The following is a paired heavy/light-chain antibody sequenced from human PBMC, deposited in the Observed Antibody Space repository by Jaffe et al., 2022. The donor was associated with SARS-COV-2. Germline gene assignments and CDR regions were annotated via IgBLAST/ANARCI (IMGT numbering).Heavy chain of an antibody. D-gene: IGHD1-26*01. V-gene: IGHV3-72*01. CDR3: ARDRAGNYSWDY. J-gene: IGHJ4*02. CDR2: SKNKIGDYST. CDR1: GFTLSDQY. Sequence: EVQLVESGGGLVQPGGSLRLSCAASGFTLSDQYMDWVRQAPGKGLEWVGRSKNKIGDYSTQYAASVEGRFTISRDEAKSLLYLQMNSLKSEDTAVYFCARDRAGNYSWDYWGQGTLVTVSS.
Light chain of an antibody. CDR2: EVT. CDR1: SNDVGGYNY. J-gene: IGLJ3*02. V-gene: IGLV2-8*01. Sequence: QSALTQPPSASGSPGQSVTISCSGTSNDVGGYNYVSWYQHHPGRAPKSLIFEVTERPSGVPDRFSGSKVGNTASLTVSGLQTEDEADYYCASYAGANNPPWVFGGGTKLTVL. CDR3: ASYAGANNPPWV.